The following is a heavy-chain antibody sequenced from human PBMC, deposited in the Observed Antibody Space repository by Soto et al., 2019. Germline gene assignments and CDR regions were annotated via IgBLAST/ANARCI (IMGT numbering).Heavy chain of an antibody. Sequence: QVQLVQSGAEVKKPESSVKVSCMTPGGTLRTYAISWVRQAPGQGLEWMGGIIPMFGTANYAQRFQDRVTITADESTNTVYMELSSLRSEDTAVYFCASGIQLWLRRINNGYSGWGQGTLVTVSS. V-gene: IGHV1-69*13. CDR2: IIPMFGTA. CDR1: GGTLRTYA. CDR3: ASGIQLWLRRINNGYSG. J-gene: IGHJ4*02. D-gene: IGHD5-18*01.